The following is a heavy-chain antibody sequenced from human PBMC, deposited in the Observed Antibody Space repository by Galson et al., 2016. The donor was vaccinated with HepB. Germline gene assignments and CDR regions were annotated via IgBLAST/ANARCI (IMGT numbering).Heavy chain of an antibody. CDR3: ARESGEYGLIAFDL. D-gene: IGHD3-10*01. CDR2: ITSDSLTI. V-gene: IGHV3-48*02. Sequence: SLRLSCAASGFSLSTYGMNWVRQAPGKGLEWLSYITSDSLTIYYADSVKGRFTISRDNAKNSLYLQMNSLTDEDTAVYYCARESGEYGLIAFDLWGLGTMVTVSS. J-gene: IGHJ3*01. CDR1: GFSLSTYG.